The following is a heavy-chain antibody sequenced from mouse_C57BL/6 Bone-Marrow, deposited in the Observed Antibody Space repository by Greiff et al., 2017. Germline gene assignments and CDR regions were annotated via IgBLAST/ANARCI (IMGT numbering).Heavy chain of an antibody. J-gene: IGHJ1*03. CDR1: GYTFTSYG. CDR2: IYPRSGNT. CDR3: ARGVRYFDV. D-gene: IGHD2-1*01. Sequence: QVQLQQSGAELARPGASVKLSCKASGYTFTSYGISWVKQRTGQGLEWIGEIYPRSGNTYYNEKFKGKATLTADKSSSTAYMELRSLTSEVSAVYFCARGVRYFDVWGTGTTVTVSS. V-gene: IGHV1-81*01.